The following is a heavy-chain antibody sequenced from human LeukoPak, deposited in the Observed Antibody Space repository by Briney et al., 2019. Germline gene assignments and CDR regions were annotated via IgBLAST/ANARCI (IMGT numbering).Heavy chain of an antibody. J-gene: IGHJ4*02. CDR2: IYYSGST. CDR3: ARVGSSGWYDDY. D-gene: IGHD6-19*01. V-gene: IGHV4-59*13. Sequence: SETLSLTCTVSGGSLSNKYWSWIRQPPGKGLEGIGYIYYSGSTNYNPSLRSRVTISVDTSKNQFSLKLSSVAAADTAVYYCARVGSSGWYDDYWGQGTLVTVSS. CDR1: GGSLSNKY.